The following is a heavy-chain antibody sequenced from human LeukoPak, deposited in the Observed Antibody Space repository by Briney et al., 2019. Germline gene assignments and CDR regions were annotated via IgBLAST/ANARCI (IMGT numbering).Heavy chain of an antibody. Sequence: GGSLRLSCKASEFTFSTYSMTWVRQAPGKGLEWLSYISDSSRTVYYADSVQGRFTISRDNAKNSLYLQMSSLRAEDKAVYYCARVKGWELGNYFDYWGQGTLVTVSS. CDR3: ARVKGWELGNYFDY. V-gene: IGHV3-48*01. CDR1: EFTFSTYS. J-gene: IGHJ4*02. D-gene: IGHD1-26*01. CDR2: ISDSSRTV.